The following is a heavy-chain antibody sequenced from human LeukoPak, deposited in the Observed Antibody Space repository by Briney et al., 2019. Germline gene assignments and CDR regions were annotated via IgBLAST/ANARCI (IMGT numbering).Heavy chain of an antibody. CDR3: ANSANYGGNSGYFDY. CDR1: GGSISSSSYY. D-gene: IGHD4-23*01. V-gene: IGHV4-39*01. CDR2: IYYSGNT. Sequence: SETLSLTCTVSGGSISSSSYYWGWIRQPPGKGLEWIGSIYYSGNTYYNPSLKSRVTISIDTSKNQFSLKLSSVTAADTAVYYCANSANYGGNSGYFDYWGQGTLVTVSS. J-gene: IGHJ4*02.